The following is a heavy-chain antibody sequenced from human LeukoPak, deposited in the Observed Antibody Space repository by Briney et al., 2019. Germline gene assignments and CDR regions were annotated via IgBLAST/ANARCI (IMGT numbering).Heavy chain of an antibody. Sequence: PGGSLRLSCAASGFTFSSYGMHWVRQAPGKGLEWVAVISYDGSNKYYADSVKGRFTIPRDNSKNTLYLQMNSLRAEDTAVYYCAKDSHDYVWGSYRFDFDYWGQGTLVTVSS. CDR3: AKDSHDYVWGSYRFDFDY. CDR2: ISYDGSNK. J-gene: IGHJ4*02. V-gene: IGHV3-30*18. D-gene: IGHD3-16*02. CDR1: GFTFSSYG.